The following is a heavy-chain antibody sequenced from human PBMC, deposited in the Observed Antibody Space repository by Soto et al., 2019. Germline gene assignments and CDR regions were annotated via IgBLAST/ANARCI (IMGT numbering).Heavy chain of an antibody. Sequence: EVQLAESGGGLVQPGRSLRLSCVGSGFNFAENAMHWVRQAPGKGLEWVSGISYKSGKEAYADSVRGRFTISRDNAKSSGYLQMNSRKIEDTAVYYWAKEPRTSGGSEEGYGAFDIWGQGTMVTVSS. J-gene: IGHJ3*02. D-gene: IGHD5-18*01. CDR2: ISYKSGKE. V-gene: IGHV3-9*01. CDR3: AKEPRTSGGSEEGYGAFDI. CDR1: GFNFAENA.